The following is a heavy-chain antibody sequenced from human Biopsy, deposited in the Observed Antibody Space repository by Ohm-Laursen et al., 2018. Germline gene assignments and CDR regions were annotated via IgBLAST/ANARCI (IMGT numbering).Heavy chain of an antibody. CDR3: ARDRIELEATPTNADYYYFGMDV. J-gene: IGHJ6*02. Sequence: ASVTVSCNTSGGTFSSSAITWGRQAPGKGLEWMGIIAPRGSDATYAQKFQGRLIMTTDTSTATVYMQLGNLTSEDTAVYFCARDRIELEATPTNADYYYFGMDVWGQGTTVTVS. V-gene: IGHV1-46*01. D-gene: IGHD1-26*01. CDR1: GGTFSSSA. CDR2: IAPRGSDA.